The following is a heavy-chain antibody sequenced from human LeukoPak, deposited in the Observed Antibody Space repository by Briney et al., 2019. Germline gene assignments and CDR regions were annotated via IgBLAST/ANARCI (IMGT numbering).Heavy chain of an antibody. J-gene: IGHJ4*02. CDR1: GFTFSSYG. V-gene: IGHV3-33*01. D-gene: IGHD3-22*01. CDR3: ARAKSSGYYSDLDY. Sequence: PGGSLRLSCAASGFTFSSYGMHWVRQAPGKGLEWVAVIWYDGSNKYYADSVKGRFTISRDSAKNSLYLQMNSLRAEDTAVYYCARAKSSGYYSDLDYWGQGTLVTVSS. CDR2: IWYDGSNK.